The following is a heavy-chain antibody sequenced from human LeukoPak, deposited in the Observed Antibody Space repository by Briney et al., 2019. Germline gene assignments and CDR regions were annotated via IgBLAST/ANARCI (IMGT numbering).Heavy chain of an antibody. CDR1: GYTFTGYY. V-gene: IGHV1-2*02. J-gene: IGHJ6*02. Sequence: ASVKVSCKASGYTFTGYYMHWVRQAPGQGLEWMGWINPNSGGTNYAQKLQGRVTMTTDTSTSTAYMELRSLRSDDTAVYYCASRAYATTYYYYGMDVWGQGTTVTVSS. D-gene: IGHD2-8*01. CDR3: ASRAYATTYYYYGMDV. CDR2: INPNSGGT.